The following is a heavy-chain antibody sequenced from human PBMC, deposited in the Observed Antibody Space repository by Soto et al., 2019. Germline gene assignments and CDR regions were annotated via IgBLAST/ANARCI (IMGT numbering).Heavy chain of an antibody. CDR3: AKTAVTSREVYYYYYMDV. J-gene: IGHJ6*03. Sequence: EVQLLESGGGLVQPGGSLRLSCAASGFTFSSYAMSWVRQAPGKGLEWVSAISGSGGSTYYADSVKGRFTIYIDNSKNTLYLQMNSLRAEDTAVYYCAKTAVTSREVYYYYYMDVWGKGTTVTVSS. CDR1: GFTFSSYA. CDR2: ISGSGGST. V-gene: IGHV3-23*01. D-gene: IGHD2-2*01.